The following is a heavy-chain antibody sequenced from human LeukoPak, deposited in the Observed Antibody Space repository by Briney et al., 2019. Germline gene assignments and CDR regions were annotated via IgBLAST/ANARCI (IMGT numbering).Heavy chain of an antibody. CDR3: ARFWSGYPYYFDY. CDR2: IYYSGST. Sequence: SETLSLTCTVSGGSISSYYWSWIRQPPGKGLEWIGYIYYSGSTNYNPSLKSRVTISVDTSKNQFSLKLSSVTAADTAVYYCARFWSGYPYYFDYWGQGTLVTVSS. V-gene: IGHV4-59*01. J-gene: IGHJ4*02. CDR1: GGSISSYY. D-gene: IGHD3-3*01.